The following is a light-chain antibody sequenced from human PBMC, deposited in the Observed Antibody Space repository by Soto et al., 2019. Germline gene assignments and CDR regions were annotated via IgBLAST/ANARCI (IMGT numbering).Light chain of an antibody. CDR1: QSVNNN. Sequence: EMVMTQSPATLSVSPGERATLSCRASQSVNNNLAWYQQRPGQAPRLLIYGASSRATGIPDRFSGSGSGTDFTLTITRLEPEDFAMYYCQRYDSLRTFGQGTKVDIK. CDR2: GAS. CDR3: QRYDSLRT. J-gene: IGKJ1*01. V-gene: IGKV3-20*01.